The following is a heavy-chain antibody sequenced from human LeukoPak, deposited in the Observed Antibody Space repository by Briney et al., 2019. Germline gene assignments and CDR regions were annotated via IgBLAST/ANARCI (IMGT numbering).Heavy chain of an antibody. J-gene: IGHJ6*02. CDR3: ARNNGMDV. V-gene: IGHV3-7*03. Sequence: GGSLRLSWAASGFALSSHWMTWVRQVPGRGPEWVANVNRDGSETYYLDSVKGRFTISKDNAKNSLYLQMNSLRAEDTALYHCARNNGMDVWGQGTTVIVSS. CDR2: VNRDGSET. CDR1: GFALSSHW.